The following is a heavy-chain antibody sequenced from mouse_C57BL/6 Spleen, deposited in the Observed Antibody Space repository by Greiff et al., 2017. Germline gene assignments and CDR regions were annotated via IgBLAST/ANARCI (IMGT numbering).Heavy chain of an antibody. Sequence: DVMLVESGGGLVKPGGSLKLSCAASGFTFSDYGMHWVRQAPEKGLEWVAYISSGSSTIYYADTVKGRFTISRDNAKNTLFLQMTSLRSEDTAMYYCARPAQATGMDYWGQGTSVTVSS. V-gene: IGHV5-17*01. J-gene: IGHJ4*01. CDR2: ISSGSSTI. CDR3: ARPAQATGMDY. D-gene: IGHD3-2*02. CDR1: GFTFSDYG.